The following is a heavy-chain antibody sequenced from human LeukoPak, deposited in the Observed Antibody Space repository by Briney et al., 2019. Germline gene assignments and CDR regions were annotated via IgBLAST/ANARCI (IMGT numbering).Heavy chain of an antibody. J-gene: IGHJ4*02. CDR2: IYYSGST. V-gene: IGHV4-59*12. D-gene: IGHD1-1*01. CDR3: ARGNSLAAYDY. CDR1: GGSISSYY. Sequence: SETLSLTCTVSGGSISSYYWSWIRQPPGKGLEWIGYIYYSGSTNYNPSLKSRVTVSVDTSKNQFSLKLSSVTAADTAVYYCARGNSLAAYDYWGQGTLVTVSS.